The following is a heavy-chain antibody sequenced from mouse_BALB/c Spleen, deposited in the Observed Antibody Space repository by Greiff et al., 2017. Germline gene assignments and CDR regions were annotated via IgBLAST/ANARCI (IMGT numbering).Heavy chain of an antibody. CDR2: ISYSGST. D-gene: IGHD4-1*01. V-gene: IGHV3-2*02. J-gene: IGHJ1*01. Sequence: VQLKESGPGLVKPSQSLSLTCTVTGYSITSDYAWNWIRQFPGNKLEWMGYISYSGSTSYNPSLKSRISITRDTSKNQFFLQLNSVTTEDTATYYCARPNWDGYFDVWGAGTTVTVSS. CDR3: ARPNWDGYFDV. CDR1: GYSITSDYA.